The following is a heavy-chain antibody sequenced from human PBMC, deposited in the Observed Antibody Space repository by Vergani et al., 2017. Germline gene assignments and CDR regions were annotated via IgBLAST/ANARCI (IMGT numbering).Heavy chain of an antibody. D-gene: IGHD3-10*01. CDR1: GFTFSSYA. CDR3: AKGDDYYGSGSYNY. J-gene: IGHJ4*02. CDR2: ISGSGGST. V-gene: IGHV3-23*01. Sequence: EVQLLESGGGLVQPGGSLRLSCAASGFTFSSYAMSWVRQAPGKGLEWVSAISGSGGSTYYADSVKVRFTISRDNSKNTLYLQMNSLRAEDTAVYYCAKGDDYYGSGSYNYWGQGTLVTVSS.